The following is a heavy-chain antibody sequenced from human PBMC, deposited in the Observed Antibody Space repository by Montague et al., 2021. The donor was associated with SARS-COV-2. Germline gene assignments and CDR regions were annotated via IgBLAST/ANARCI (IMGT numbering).Heavy chain of an antibody. D-gene: IGHD4-23*01. CDR3: ARGGGDYGGNPFDY. J-gene: IGHJ4*02. CDR1: VVSFTTYY. Sequence: SETLSLTCTVSVVSFTTYYWSWIRQPPGKGLEWIGYIYYSGSTYYTPSLKSRVSFLVDASKNELSLKLTSVSAAGTAVYYCARGGGDYGGNPFDYWGQGTLVTVSS. V-gene: IGHV4-59*01. CDR2: IYYSGST.